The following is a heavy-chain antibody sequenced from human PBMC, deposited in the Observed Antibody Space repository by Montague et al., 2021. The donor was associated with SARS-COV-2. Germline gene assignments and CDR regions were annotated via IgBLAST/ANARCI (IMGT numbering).Heavy chain of an antibody. D-gene: IGHD3-10*01. J-gene: IGHJ6*02. Sequence: SETLSLTCAVYGGSFSNYYWTWIRQPPGKGLEWIGSIYYTVNTYYNPSLKSRVTISVDASKNQFSLTLSSVSAADTAVYYCARQTTLLRGRAPPGVWGQGTTVTVS. CDR2: IYYTVNT. CDR1: GGSFSNYY. V-gene: IGHV4-39*01. CDR3: ARQTTLLRGRAPPGV.